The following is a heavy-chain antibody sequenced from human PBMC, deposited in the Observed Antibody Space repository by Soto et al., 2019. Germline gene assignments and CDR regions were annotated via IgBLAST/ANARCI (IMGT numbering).Heavy chain of an antibody. Sequence: EVQLVETGGGLIQPGGSLRLSCAASGFTVSSNYMSWVRQAPGKGLEWVSVIYSGGSTYYADSVKGRFTISRDNSKNTLYLQMNSLRAEDTAVYYCARYTKGSSSPYFHYWGQGTLVTVSS. CDR3: ARYTKGSSSPYFHY. V-gene: IGHV3-53*02. CDR1: GFTVSSNY. CDR2: IYSGGST. D-gene: IGHD6-6*01. J-gene: IGHJ4*02.